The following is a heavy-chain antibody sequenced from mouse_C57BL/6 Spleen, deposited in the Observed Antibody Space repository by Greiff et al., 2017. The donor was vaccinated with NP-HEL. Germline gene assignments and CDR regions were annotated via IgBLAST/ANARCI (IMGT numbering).Heavy chain of an antibody. CDR2: INPGSGGT. J-gene: IGHJ4*01. CDR1: GYAFTNYL. V-gene: IGHV1-54*01. CDR3: ARSDYYAMDY. Sequence: QVQLKQSGAELVWPGTSVKVSCKASGYAFTNYLIEWVKQRPGQGLEWIGVINPGSGGTNYNEKFKGKATLTADKSSSTAYMQLSSLTSEDSAVYFCARSDYYAMDYWGQGTSVTVSS.